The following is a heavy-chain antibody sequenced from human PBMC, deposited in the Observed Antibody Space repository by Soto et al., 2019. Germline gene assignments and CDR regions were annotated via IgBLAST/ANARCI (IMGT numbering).Heavy chain of an antibody. V-gene: IGHV3-23*01. CDR1: GFSFRIYA. D-gene: IGHD1-26*01. CDR3: AKDLRPDGRYDLDS. J-gene: IGHJ4*02. CDR2: MIGDGTSW. Sequence: EVQLLESGGGLAQPGGSLRLSCAASGFSFRIYAMNWVRQAPGKGLEWVSVMIGDGTSWDYADSVRGRFTISRDNSKNTLYLQMNNLRTEDTAVYYCAKDLRPDGRYDLDSWGQGNLAIVSS.